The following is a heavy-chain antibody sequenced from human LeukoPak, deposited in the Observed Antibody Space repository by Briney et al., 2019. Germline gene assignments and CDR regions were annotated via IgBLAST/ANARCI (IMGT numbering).Heavy chain of an antibody. Sequence: ASVKVSCMASGYTFTGYFMHGVRPAPGQGVEWMGWINPNSGGTNYAQKLQGRVTMTRDTSISTAYMELSRVRSDDTAVYYCARDLGHSGCERVYNWFDPWGQGTLVTVSS. CDR3: ARDLGHSGCERVYNWFDP. V-gene: IGHV1-2*02. CDR1: GYTFTGYF. J-gene: IGHJ5*02. CDR2: INPNSGGT. D-gene: IGHD5-12*01.